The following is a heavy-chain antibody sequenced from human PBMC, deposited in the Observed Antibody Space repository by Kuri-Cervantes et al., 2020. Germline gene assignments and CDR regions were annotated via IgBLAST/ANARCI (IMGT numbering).Heavy chain of an antibody. D-gene: IGHD1-26*01. V-gene: IGHV4-34*01. CDR1: GGSIRSYH. J-gene: IGHJ4*02. Sequence: GSLRLSCTVSGGSIRSYHWSWIRQPPGKGLEWIGEINHSGSTKYNPSLKSRVTISVDTSKNQISLKLSSVTAADTAFYYCARAQEGRPFDYWGQGTLVTVSS. CDR2: INHSGST. CDR3: ARAQEGRPFDY.